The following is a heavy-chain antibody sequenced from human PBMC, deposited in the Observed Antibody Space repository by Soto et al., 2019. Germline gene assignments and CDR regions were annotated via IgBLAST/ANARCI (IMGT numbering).Heavy chain of an antibody. CDR1: GGTFSSYA. V-gene: IGHV1-69*13. CDR3: ARDISSSWYIRVFVY. Sequence: GASVKVSCKASGGTFSSYAISWVRQAPGQGLEWMGGIIPIFGTANYAQKFQGRVTITADESTSTAYMGLSSLRSEDTAVYYCARDISSSWYIRVFVYWGQGTLVTVSS. CDR2: IIPIFGTA. D-gene: IGHD6-13*01. J-gene: IGHJ4*02.